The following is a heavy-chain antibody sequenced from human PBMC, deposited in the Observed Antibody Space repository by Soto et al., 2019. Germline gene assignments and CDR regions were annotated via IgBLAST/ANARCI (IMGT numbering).Heavy chain of an antibody. CDR3: ARDGGRHSGGIDY. CDR1: GGTFSSYS. CDR2: IIPIFGTA. Sequence: QVQLVQSGAAVKKPGSSVKVSCKASGGTFSSYSINWVRQAPGQGLEWMGEIIPIFGTAKYAEKFQGRVTITADESTSTAYMELSSLRSEDTAVYYCARDGGRHSGGIDYWGQGTLVTVSS. D-gene: IGHD1-26*01. V-gene: IGHV1-69*01. J-gene: IGHJ4*02.